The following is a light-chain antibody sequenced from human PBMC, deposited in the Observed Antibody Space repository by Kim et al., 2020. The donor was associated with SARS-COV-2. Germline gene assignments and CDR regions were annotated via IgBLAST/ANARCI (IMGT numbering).Light chain of an antibody. V-gene: IGKV4-1*01. Sequence: DIVMTQSPDSLAVSLGERATINCKSSQSVLYISNSKNYLAWYQQKPGQPPKLLIYWASTRESGVPDRFSGSGSGTDFTLTISSLQAEDVAVYYCQQYYSTPRTVGQGTKVDIK. CDR3: QQYYSTPRT. CDR1: QSVLYISNSKNY. CDR2: WAS. J-gene: IGKJ1*01.